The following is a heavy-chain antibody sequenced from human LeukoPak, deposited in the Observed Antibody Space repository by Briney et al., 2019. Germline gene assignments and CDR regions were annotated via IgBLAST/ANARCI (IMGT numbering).Heavy chain of an antibody. D-gene: IGHD4-17*01. CDR1: GGSINNYY. Sequence: PSETLSLTCTVSGGSINNYYWSWIRQPPGKGLEWIGFIYYTGGTNNNPSLKSRVAISVDTSKNQFSLKLRSVTAADTALYYCARVVTVTDGFDPWGQGTLVTVSS. V-gene: IGHV4-59*01. CDR2: IYYTGGT. CDR3: ARVVTVTDGFDP. J-gene: IGHJ5*02.